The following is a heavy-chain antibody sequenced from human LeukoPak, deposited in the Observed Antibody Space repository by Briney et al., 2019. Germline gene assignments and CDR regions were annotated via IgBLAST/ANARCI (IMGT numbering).Heavy chain of an antibody. J-gene: IGHJ4*02. CDR2: ISSSRSYI. D-gene: IGHD6-19*01. CDR3: AKDLEQSSGWYGPKYYFDY. CDR1: GFTFSSYS. Sequence: GGSLRLSCAASGFTFSSYSMNWVRQAPGKGLEWVSSISSSRSYIYYADSVKGRFTISRDNSKNTLYLQMNSLRAEDTAVYYCAKDLEQSSGWYGPKYYFDYWGQGTLVTVSS. V-gene: IGHV3-21*04.